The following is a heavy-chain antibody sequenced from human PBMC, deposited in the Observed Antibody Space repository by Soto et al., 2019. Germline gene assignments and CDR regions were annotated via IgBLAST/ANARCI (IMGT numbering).Heavy chain of an antibody. CDR3: ATMTAFDY. Sequence: PGGSLRLSCAASGFTFSTYVMSWVRQAPGKGLEWVSSITGDGGDTYYVDSVKGRFTISRDNSKNTLSLQMNSLRPEDTAVYYCATMTAFDYWGQGTLVTVS. J-gene: IGHJ4*02. V-gene: IGHV3-23*01. CDR1: GFTFSTYV. CDR2: ITGDGGDT. D-gene: IGHD2-21*02.